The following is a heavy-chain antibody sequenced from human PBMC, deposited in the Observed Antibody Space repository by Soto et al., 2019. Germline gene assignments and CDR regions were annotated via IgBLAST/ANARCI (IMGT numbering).Heavy chain of an antibody. J-gene: IGHJ5*02. Sequence: HPGGSLRLSCAASGFTFSSYGMHWVRQAPGKGLEWVAVISYDGSNKYYADSVKGRFTISRDNSKNTLYLQMNSLRAEDTAVYYCAREQDIVVVPAAESPSPWGQGTLVTVSS. D-gene: IGHD2-2*01. CDR1: GFTFSSYG. CDR3: AREQDIVVVPAAESPSP. V-gene: IGHV3-30*03. CDR2: ISYDGSNK.